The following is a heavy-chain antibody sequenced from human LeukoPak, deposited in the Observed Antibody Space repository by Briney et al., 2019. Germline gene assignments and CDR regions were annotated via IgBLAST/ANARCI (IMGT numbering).Heavy chain of an antibody. J-gene: IGHJ4*02. CDR2: IWYDGSHR. Sequence: LPGGSLRLSCVASGFTFSSHGMHGVRQAPGKGLEGVAVIWYDGSHRYYPDSVKGRFTISRDNSKNPLSLQMDSLRVDDTAVYYCVRDNAAADGALDYWGQGSLVTVSS. D-gene: IGHD5-24*01. CDR3: VRDNAAADGALDY. V-gene: IGHV3-33*01. CDR1: GFTFSSHG.